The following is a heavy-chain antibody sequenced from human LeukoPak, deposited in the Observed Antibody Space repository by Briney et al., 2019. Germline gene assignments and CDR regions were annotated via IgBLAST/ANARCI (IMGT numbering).Heavy chain of an antibody. Sequence: PSETLSLTCTVSGASISDYYWNWIRQPPGKGLEWIGYIYYSGSTNYNPSLKSRVTISVDTSKKQLSLKLSSVTAADTAVYYCASGGSSRSSWYWFDPWGQGTLVTVSS. CDR1: GASISDYY. J-gene: IGHJ5*02. CDR2: IYYSGST. CDR3: ASGGSSRSSWYWFDP. V-gene: IGHV4-59*13. D-gene: IGHD6-13*01.